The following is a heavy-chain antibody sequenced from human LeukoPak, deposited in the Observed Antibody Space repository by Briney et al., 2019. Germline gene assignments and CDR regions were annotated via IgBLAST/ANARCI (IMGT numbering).Heavy chain of an antibody. CDR3: ARAKEYGYNYGPGFGFDP. D-gene: IGHD5-18*01. J-gene: IGHJ5*02. V-gene: IGHV4-34*01. CDR1: GGSFSGYY. Sequence: SETLSLTCAVYGGSFSGYYWSWIRQPPGKGLEWIGEINHGGSTNYGPSLKSRVTISVDTSKKQISLKLSSVTAADTAVYYCARAKEYGYNYGPGFGFDPWGQGTLVTVSP. CDR2: INHGGST.